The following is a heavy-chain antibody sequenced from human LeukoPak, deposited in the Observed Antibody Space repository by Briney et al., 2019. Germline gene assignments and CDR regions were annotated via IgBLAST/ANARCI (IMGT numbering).Heavy chain of an antibody. CDR2: ISGDGGGT. V-gene: IGHV3-43*02. Sequence: GGSLRLSCAASGFTFDAYAMHWVRQAPGKGLEWVSLISGDGGGTYYADSLKGRFTISRDNSKNSLYLQMNSLGTEDTALYYCAKDMKGYRTFDYWGQGTLVTVSS. CDR3: AKDMKGYRTFDY. J-gene: IGHJ4*02. CDR1: GFTFDAYA. D-gene: IGHD5-24*01.